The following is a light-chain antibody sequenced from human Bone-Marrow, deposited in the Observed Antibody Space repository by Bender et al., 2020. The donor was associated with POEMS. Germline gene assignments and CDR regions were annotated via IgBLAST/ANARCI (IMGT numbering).Light chain of an antibody. CDR2: RDN. CDR3: AAWEDSLNGWV. CDR1: SSNIGTIS. V-gene: IGLV1-44*01. Sequence: QSVLTQPPSVSGTPGQRVTISCSGSSSNIGTISVYWYQHLPGTAPKLLIYRDNQRPSGVPDRFSGSKSGTSASLAISGLQSEDEADYYCAAWEDSLNGWVFGGGTKLTVL. J-gene: IGLJ3*02.